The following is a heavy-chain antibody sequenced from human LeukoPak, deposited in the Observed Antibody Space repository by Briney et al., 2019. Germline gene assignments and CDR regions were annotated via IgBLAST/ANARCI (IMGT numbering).Heavy chain of an antibody. CDR3: AREDGGNKDDAFDI. D-gene: IGHD4-23*01. CDR2: IIPIFGTA. V-gene: IGHV1-69*13. CDR1: GYTFASYG. J-gene: IGHJ3*02. Sequence: GASVKVSCKASGYTFASYGISWVRQAPGQGLEWMGGIIPIFGTANYAQKFQGRVTITADESTSTAYMELSSLRSEDTAVYYCAREDGGNKDDAFDIWGQGTMVTVSS.